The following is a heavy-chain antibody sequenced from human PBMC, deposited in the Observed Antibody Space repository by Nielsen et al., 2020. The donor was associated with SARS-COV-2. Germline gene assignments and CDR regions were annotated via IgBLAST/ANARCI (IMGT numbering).Heavy chain of an antibody. CDR2: ISYDGSNK. CDR3: ANVGGTMTPDY. D-gene: IGHD3-22*01. J-gene: IGHJ4*02. CDR1: GFTFSSYG. Sequence: GGSLRLSCAASGFTFSSYGMHWVRQAPGKGLEWVAVISYDGSNKYYADSVKGRFTISRDNSKNTLYLQMNSLRAEDTAVYYCANVGGTMTPDYWGQGTLVTVSS. V-gene: IGHV3-30*18.